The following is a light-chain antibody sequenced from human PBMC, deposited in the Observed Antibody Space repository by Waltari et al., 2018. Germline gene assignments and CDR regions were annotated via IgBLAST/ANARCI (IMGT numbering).Light chain of an antibody. CDR3: QQYGRSWNT. CDR1: QSVSSSN. CDR2: DAS. Sequence: EIVLTQSPGTLSLSPGERATLSCRASQSVSSSNLAWYQQKPGQAPRLLIHDASSRATDIPDRFSGSGSGTDFTLTISRLEPEEFAVYYCQQYGRSWNTFGQGTKLEIK. J-gene: IGKJ2*01. V-gene: IGKV3-20*01.